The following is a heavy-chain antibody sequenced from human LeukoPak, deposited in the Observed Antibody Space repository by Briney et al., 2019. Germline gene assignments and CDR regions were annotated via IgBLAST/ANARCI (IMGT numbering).Heavy chain of an antibody. V-gene: IGHV1-3*01. D-gene: IGHD2-21*02. J-gene: IGHJ4*02. Sequence: ASVKVSCKASGYTFTSYAMHWVRQAPGQRLEWMGWIYGGNGNTKCSQKFQGRVSITRDTSASTVYMELSSLGSEDTAVYYCARGWGGDCYHVHWGQGTLVTVSS. CDR3: ARGWGGDCYHVH. CDR1: GYTFTSYA. CDR2: IYGGNGNT.